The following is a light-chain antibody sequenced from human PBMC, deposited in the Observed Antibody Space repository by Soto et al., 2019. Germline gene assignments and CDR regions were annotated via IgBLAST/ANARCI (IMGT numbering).Light chain of an antibody. CDR3: QHYNSYSMYT. CDR1: QSISRW. V-gene: IGKV1-5*01. CDR2: DAS. J-gene: IGKJ2*01. Sequence: DIQMTQSPSTLSASLGDRVTITCRASQSISRWLAWYQQKPGKAPKVLIYDASNLESGVPSRFSGSGSGIEFTLAISSLQPDDFATYYCQHYNSYSMYTFGQGTKLEI.